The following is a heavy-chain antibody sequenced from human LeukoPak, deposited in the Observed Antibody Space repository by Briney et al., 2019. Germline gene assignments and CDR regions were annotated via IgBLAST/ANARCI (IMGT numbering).Heavy chain of an antibody. Sequence: ASVKVSCKASGYTFTSYGISWVRQAPGQGLEWMGWISAYNGNTNYAQKLRGRVTMTTDTSTSTAYMELRSLRSDDTAVYYCARMYYYGSGSHAYWFDPWGQGTLVTVSS. CDR2: ISAYNGNT. J-gene: IGHJ5*02. CDR3: ARMYYYGSGSHAYWFDP. CDR1: GYTFTSYG. V-gene: IGHV1-18*01. D-gene: IGHD3-10*01.